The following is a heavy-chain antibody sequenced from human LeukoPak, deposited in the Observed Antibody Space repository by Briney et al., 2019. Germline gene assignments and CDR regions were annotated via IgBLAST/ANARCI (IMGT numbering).Heavy chain of an antibody. CDR3: AKAPGPAAVGGFDY. V-gene: IGHV3-23*01. CDR2: ISGSGDST. D-gene: IGHD2-2*01. CDR1: GFTFSSYA. Sequence: GGSLRLSCTASGFTFSSYAMSWVRQAPGKGLEWVSAISGSGDSTYYADSVKGRFTISRDNSKNTLYLQMNSLRVEDTAVYYCAKAPGPAAVGGFDYWGQGTLVTVSS. J-gene: IGHJ4*02.